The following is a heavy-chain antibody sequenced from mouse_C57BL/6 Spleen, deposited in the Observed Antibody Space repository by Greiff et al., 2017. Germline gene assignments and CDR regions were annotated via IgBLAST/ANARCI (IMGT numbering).Heavy chain of an antibody. Sequence: QVQLQQPGAELVRPGTSVKLSCKASGYTFTSYWMHWVKQRPGQGLEWIGVIDPSDSYTNYNQKFKGKATLTADKSSSTAYMQLSSLTSEDSAVYFCARGRLYWGQGTTLTVSS. CDR1: GYTFTSYW. J-gene: IGHJ2*01. CDR2: IDPSDSYT. V-gene: IGHV1-59*01. CDR3: ARGRLY.